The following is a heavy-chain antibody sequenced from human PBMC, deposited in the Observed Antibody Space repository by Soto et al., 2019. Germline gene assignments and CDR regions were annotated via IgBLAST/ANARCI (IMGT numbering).Heavy chain of an antibody. D-gene: IGHD6-19*01. CDR1: GFSFSSYG. J-gene: IGHJ4*02. V-gene: IGHV3-23*01. CDR2: ISDSGGST. CDR3: TTEYSSGWYDS. Sequence: GGSLRLSCAASGFSFSSYGMSWVRQAPGKGLEWVSTISDSGGSTYYADSVKGRFTISRDNSKNTLYLQMNSLKTEDTAVYYCTTEYSSGWYDSWGQGTLVTVSS.